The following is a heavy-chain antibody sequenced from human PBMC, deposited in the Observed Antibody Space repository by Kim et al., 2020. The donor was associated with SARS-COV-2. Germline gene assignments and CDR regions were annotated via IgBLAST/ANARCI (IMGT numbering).Heavy chain of an antibody. Sequence: GGSLRLSCAASGFTFNDYWMGWVRQVPGKGLEWVATIKVDGSEKYYVDSVKGRFAISRDNAKNLLSLQMNTLRAEDTAMYYCTTSSRTKAHYLVQGTLGT. J-gene: IGHJ4*02. CDR3: TTSSRTKAHY. D-gene: IGHD1-7*01. CDR1: GFTFNDYW. CDR2: IKVDGSEK. V-gene: IGHV3-7*01.